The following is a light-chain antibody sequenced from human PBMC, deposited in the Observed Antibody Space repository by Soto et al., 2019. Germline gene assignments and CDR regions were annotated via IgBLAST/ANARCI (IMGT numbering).Light chain of an antibody. CDR2: GAS. J-gene: IGKJ1*01. CDR3: QQYYNWPR. Sequence: EIVMTQSPATLSVSPGERATLSCRASQSVNDNLAWYQQKPGQAPRLLIYGASTRATGIPARFSGSGSGTEFTLTISRLQSGDFAVYYCQQYYNWPRFSQGTKVDIK. CDR1: QSVNDN. V-gene: IGKV3-15*01.